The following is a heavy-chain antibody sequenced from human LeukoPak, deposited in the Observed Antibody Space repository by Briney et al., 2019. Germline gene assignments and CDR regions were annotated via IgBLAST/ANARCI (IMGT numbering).Heavy chain of an antibody. Sequence: GGSMRLSCAASGFTFSDYPMAWLRQAPGKGPEWVSAVSSSGDRTIYADSVKGRFTISRDNSKNMVSLQMNNLKAEDTALYYCAKELWEGSGYVDYWGQGILVTVSS. CDR2: VSSSGDRT. CDR3: AKELWEGSGYVDY. J-gene: IGHJ4*02. V-gene: IGHV3-23*01. CDR1: GFTFSDYP. D-gene: IGHD3-3*01.